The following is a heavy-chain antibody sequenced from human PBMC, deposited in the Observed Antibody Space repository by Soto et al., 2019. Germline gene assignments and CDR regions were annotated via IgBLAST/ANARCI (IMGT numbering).Heavy chain of an antibody. CDR3: ARSDTIFGVGPYNWFDP. J-gene: IGHJ5*02. D-gene: IGHD3-3*01. V-gene: IGHV1-69*06. CDR2: IIPIFGTA. Sequence: SVKVSCKASGGTFSSYAISWVRQAPGQGLEWMGGIIPIFGTANYAQKFQGRVTITADKSTSTAYMELSSLRSEDTAVYYCARSDTIFGVGPYNWFDPWGQGTLVTV. CDR1: GGTFSSYA.